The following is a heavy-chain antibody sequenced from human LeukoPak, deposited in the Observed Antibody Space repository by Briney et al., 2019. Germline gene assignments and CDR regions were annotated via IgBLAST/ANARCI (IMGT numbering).Heavy chain of an antibody. D-gene: IGHD3-3*01. Sequence: GESLQISCKGSGYTFTNYWVAWVRQLPGKDLEWIGIIYPDDSDTSYSPSFQGQVTISADKSISTAYLQWNSLKASDSAMYYCARPPRVPDPFYFDYWGQGIPVTVSP. CDR3: ARPPRVPDPFYFDY. CDR2: IYPDDSDT. V-gene: IGHV5-51*01. J-gene: IGHJ4*02. CDR1: GYTFTNYW.